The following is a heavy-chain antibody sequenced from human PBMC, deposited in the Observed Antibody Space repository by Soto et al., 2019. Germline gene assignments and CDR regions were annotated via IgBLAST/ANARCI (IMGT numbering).Heavy chain of an antibody. V-gene: IGHV4-59*02. J-gene: IGHJ5*02. D-gene: IGHD3-10*02. CDR1: GDSVRGNY. CDR2: IYYSGTT. Sequence: PSWSLSITCTVCGDSVRGNYVSWIRKPTGKGLEWIGYIYYSGTTYYNPSLKSRVAMSVDTSKNQFTLKMSSLTAADTAVYYCARGGCSSCWFDPWGQGTPVTVSS. CDR3: ARGGCSSCWFDP.